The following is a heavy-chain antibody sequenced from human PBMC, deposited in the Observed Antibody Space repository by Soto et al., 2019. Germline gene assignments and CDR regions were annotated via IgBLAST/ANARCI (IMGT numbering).Heavy chain of an antibody. CDR1: GFTFSSYG. Sequence: QVQLVESGGGVVQPGRSLRLSCAASGFTFSSYGMHWVRQAPGKGLEWVAVISYDGSNKYYADSVKGRFTISRDNSKNPLYLPMSSLRAEDTAVYYCAKERLRWPHRHTYGMDVWGQGTTVTVSS. D-gene: IGHD4-17*01. CDR3: AKERLRWPHRHTYGMDV. CDR2: ISYDGSNK. J-gene: IGHJ6*02. V-gene: IGHV3-30*18.